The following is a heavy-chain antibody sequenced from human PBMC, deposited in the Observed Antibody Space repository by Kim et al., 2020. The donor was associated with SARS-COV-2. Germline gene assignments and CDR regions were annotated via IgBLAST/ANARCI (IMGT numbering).Heavy chain of an antibody. CDR1: GFTFSSYA. Sequence: GGSLRLSCAASGFTFSSYAMHWVRQAPGKGLEWVAVISYDGTNKYYADSVKGRFTISRDNSKNTLYLQMNSLRAEDTAVYYCARDRLGSSIYVYWGQGTL. CDR3: ARDRLGSSIYVY. CDR2: ISYDGTNK. J-gene: IGHJ4*02. V-gene: IGHV3-30-3*01. D-gene: IGHD6-13*01.